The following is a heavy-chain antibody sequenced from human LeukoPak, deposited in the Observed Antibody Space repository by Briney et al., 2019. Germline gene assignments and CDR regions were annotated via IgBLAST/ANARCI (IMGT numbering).Heavy chain of an antibody. D-gene: IGHD3-22*01. V-gene: IGHV1-69*04. J-gene: IGHJ4*02. Sequence: SVKVSCKASGGTFSSYAISWVRQAPGQGLEWMGRIIPILGIANYAQKFQGRVTITADKSTSTAYMELSSLRSEDTAVYYCAREPAATTYYYDSSGSLDYWGQGTLVTVSS. CDR3: AREPAATTYYYDSSGSLDY. CDR2: IIPILGIA. CDR1: GGTFSSYA.